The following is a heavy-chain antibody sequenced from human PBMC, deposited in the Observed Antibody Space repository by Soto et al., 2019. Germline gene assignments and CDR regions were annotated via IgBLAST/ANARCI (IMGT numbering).Heavy chain of an antibody. D-gene: IGHD3-3*01. CDR1: GGTFGNSA. J-gene: IGHJ5*02. V-gene: IGHV1-69*12. CDR3: ARDGDPQSAFWSGPLGGGRFDP. Sequence: QVQLVQSGAEVKKPGSSVNVSCKTSGGTFGNSAVTWVRQAPGQGLEWLGGIVPMFGTANYAQKFQGRVTITADASTIPAYMELNSLKADDTAVYYCARDGDPQSAFWSGPLGGGRFDPWGQGTLVTVSS. CDR2: IVPMFGTA.